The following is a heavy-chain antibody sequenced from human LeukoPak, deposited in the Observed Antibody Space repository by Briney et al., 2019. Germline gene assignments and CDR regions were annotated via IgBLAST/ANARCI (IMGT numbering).Heavy chain of an antibody. CDR3: ARAEVVGAHLRSGYFQH. CDR2: IYYSGNT. V-gene: IGHV4-39*07. CDR1: GGSISSSSYY. J-gene: IGHJ1*01. D-gene: IGHD1-26*01. Sequence: PSETLSLTCTVSGGSISSSSYYWGWIRQPPGTGLEWIGSIYYSGNTYYNPSLKSRVTISVDKSKNQFSLNVSSVTAADTAVYYCARAEVVGAHLRSGYFQHWGQGTLVIVSS.